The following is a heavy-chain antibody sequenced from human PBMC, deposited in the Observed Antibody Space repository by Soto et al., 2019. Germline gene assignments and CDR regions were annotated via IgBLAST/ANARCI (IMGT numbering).Heavy chain of an antibody. CDR1: GYTFTSYY. CDR2: INPSGGST. J-gene: IGHJ6*02. Sequence: QVQLVQSGAEVKKPGASVKVSCKASGYTFTSYYMHWVRQAPGQGLEWMGIINPSGGSTSYAQKFQGRVTMTRDTSTSTVYMELSSLRSEDTAVYYCVRDRRKVTIFGVVSRYYYYGMDVWGQGTTVTVSS. CDR3: VRDRRKVTIFGVVSRYYYYGMDV. D-gene: IGHD3-3*01. V-gene: IGHV1-46*01.